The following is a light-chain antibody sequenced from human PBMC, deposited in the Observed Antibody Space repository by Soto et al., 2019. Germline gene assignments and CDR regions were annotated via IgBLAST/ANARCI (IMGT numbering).Light chain of an antibody. V-gene: IGLV6-57*04. Sequence: NVILTQPHSVSESPGKTVTISCTRSSGSIAGNYVQWYQQRPGSAPTTVIYEDNRRPSGVPDRFSGSIDSSSKSASLTISGLKTEDEPDYNCQFYADRNLYVFGRGSKVTVL. CDR3: QFYADRNLYV. CDR1: SGSIAGNY. J-gene: IGLJ1*01. CDR2: EDN.